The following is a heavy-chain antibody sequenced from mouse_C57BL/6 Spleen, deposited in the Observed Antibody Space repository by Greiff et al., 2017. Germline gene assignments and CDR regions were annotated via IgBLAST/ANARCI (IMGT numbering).Heavy chain of an antibody. V-gene: IGHV1-82*01. CDR1: GYAFSSSW. Sequence: QVQLQQSGPELVKPGASVKISCKASGYAFSSSWMNWVKQRPGKGLEWIGRIYPGDGDTNYNGKFKGKATLTADKSSSTAYMQLSSLTSEDSAVYFCARGPYGSTRDYWGQGTTLTVSS. D-gene: IGHD1-1*01. J-gene: IGHJ2*01. CDR2: IYPGDGDT. CDR3: ARGPYGSTRDY.